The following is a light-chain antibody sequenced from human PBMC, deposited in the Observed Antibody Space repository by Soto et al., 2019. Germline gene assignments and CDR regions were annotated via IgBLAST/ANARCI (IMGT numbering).Light chain of an antibody. CDR1: SIDVGGYNY. Sequence: QSVLTQPASVSGSPGQSITISCTGTSIDVGGYNYVSWYQQHPGKAPKFMIYDVSNRPSGVSNRFSGSKSDNTASLTISGLQAEDEADYYCSSYTTSNTRQIVFGTGTKVTVL. CDR3: SSYTTSNTRQIV. V-gene: IGLV2-14*01. J-gene: IGLJ1*01. CDR2: DVS.